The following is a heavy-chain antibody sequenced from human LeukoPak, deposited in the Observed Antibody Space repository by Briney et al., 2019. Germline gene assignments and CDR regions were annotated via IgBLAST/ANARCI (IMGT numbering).Heavy chain of an antibody. CDR1: RFIFSSDG. CDR2: IRFDGRNV. Sequence: GGSLRLSCAASRFIFSSDGMHWVRQAPGKGLEWVAFIRFDGRNVYYSDSVKGRFTISRDNSENTLYLQMNSLRAEDTAVYYCAKDRIPAAMGGFDYWGQGTLVTVSS. J-gene: IGHJ4*02. D-gene: IGHD2-2*01. CDR3: AKDRIPAAMGGFDY. V-gene: IGHV3-30*02.